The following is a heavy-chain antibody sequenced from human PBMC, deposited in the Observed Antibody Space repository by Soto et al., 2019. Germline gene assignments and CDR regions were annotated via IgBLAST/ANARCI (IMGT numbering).Heavy chain of an antibody. J-gene: IGHJ6*02. V-gene: IGHV3-21*01. D-gene: IGHD6-6*01. CDR3: ARDSLDIAARPVYYGMDV. CDR2: ISSSSSYI. Sequence: PGGSLRLSCAASGFTFSSYSMNWVRQAPGKGLEWVSSISSSSSYIYYADSVKGRFTISRDNAKNSLYLQMNSLRAEDTAVYYCARDSLDIAARPVYYGMDVWGQGTTVTVSS. CDR1: GFTFSSYS.